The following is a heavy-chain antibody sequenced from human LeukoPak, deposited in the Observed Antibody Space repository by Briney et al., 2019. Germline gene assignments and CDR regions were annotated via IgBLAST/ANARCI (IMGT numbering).Heavy chain of an antibody. D-gene: IGHD3-3*01. CDR2: IYYSGST. J-gene: IGHJ4*02. CDR1: GGSISSYY. V-gene: IGHV4-59*08. CDR3: ARHETAFGYYDFWSGYYPGY. Sequence: PSETLSLTCTVSGGSISSYYWSWIRQPPGKGLEWIGYIYYSGSTNYNPSLKSRVTISVDTSKNQFSLKLSSVTAADTAVYYCARHETAFGYYDFWSGYYPGYWGQGTLVTVSS.